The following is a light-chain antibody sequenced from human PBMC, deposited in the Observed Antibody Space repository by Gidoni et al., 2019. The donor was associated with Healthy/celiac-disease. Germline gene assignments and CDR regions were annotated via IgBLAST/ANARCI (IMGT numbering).Light chain of an antibody. Sequence: SYELTQPPSVSVSPGQTARITCSGDALPKKYAYGYQQKSGQPPVLVIYEDSKRPSGIPERFSGSSSGTMATLTISGAQVEDEADYYCYSTDSSGNHYVFGTGTKVTVL. CDR3: YSTDSSGNHYV. V-gene: IGLV3-10*01. CDR1: ALPKKY. J-gene: IGLJ1*01. CDR2: EDS.